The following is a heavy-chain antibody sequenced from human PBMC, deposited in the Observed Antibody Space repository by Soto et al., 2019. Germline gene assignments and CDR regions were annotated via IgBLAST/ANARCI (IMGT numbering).Heavy chain of an antibody. CDR2: IGPESGAT. J-gene: IGHJ4*02. Sequence: ASVKVSCKASGYTFTGHYIHWVRQAPEQGPEWMGEIGPESGATRYAQKFQGRVTMTRDMSITTVYMELNNLSPDDKAVYYCGRGRSGQIVVFHWGQGTPVTVSS. V-gene: IGHV1-2*02. CDR1: GYTFTGHY. CDR3: GRGRSGQIVVFH. D-gene: IGHD5-12*01.